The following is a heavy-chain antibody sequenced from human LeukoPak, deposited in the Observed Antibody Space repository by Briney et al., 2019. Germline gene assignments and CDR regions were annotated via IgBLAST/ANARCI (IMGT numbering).Heavy chain of an antibody. Sequence: GASVKVSCKASGYTFTGYYMHWVRQAPGQGLEWMGWINPDSGGTNNAQKFQGRVTMTRDTSISTAYMELSRLTSDDTAVYYCARKESGSPVDYWGQGTLVTVSS. CDR1: GYTFTGYY. V-gene: IGHV1-2*02. CDR2: INPDSGGT. CDR3: ARKESGSPVDY. J-gene: IGHJ4*02. D-gene: IGHD1-26*01.